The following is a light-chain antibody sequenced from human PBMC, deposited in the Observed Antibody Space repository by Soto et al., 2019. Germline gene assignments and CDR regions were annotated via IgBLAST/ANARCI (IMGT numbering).Light chain of an antibody. J-gene: IGLJ2*01. Sequence: QSVLTQPPSASGTPGQRVTISCSGSSSNIGSNTVNGYQQLPGTAPKLLIDSNNQRPSGVPDRFSGSKSGTSASLAISGLQSEDEADYYCAACDDSLNGVVFGGGTKVTVL. CDR1: SSNIGSNT. V-gene: IGLV1-44*01. CDR2: SNN. CDR3: AACDDSLNGVV.